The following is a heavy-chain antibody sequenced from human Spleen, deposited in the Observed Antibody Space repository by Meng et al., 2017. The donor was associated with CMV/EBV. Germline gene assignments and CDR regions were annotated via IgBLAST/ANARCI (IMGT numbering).Heavy chain of an antibody. CDR1: GGSISSGDYY. J-gene: IGHJ4*02. CDR2: IYYSGST. CDR3: ARDATYSSSWQYYFDY. D-gene: IGHD6-13*01. Sequence: QVQLQESGPGLVNPSQPLSFTCTVSGGSISSGDYYWSWIRQSPGKGLEWIGYIYYSGSTYYNPSLKSRVTISVDTSKNQFSLKLSSVTAADTAVYYCARDATYSSSWQYYFDYWGQGTLVTVSS. V-gene: IGHV4-30-4*08.